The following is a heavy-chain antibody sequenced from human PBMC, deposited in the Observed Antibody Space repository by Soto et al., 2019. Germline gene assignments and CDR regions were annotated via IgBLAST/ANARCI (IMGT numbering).Heavy chain of an antibody. V-gene: IGHV3-30*18. CDR1: GFTFSNYG. CDR2: ISYDGSNI. CDR3: AKGIDYGDYYFDY. Sequence: QVQLVESGGGVVQPGRSLRLSCAASGFTFSNYGMHWVRQAPGKGLEWVAVISYDGSNIYYADSVKGRFTISRDNSKNTLYLQMNSLRAEDTSVYYCAKGIDYGDYYFDYWGQGTLVTVSS. J-gene: IGHJ4*02. D-gene: IGHD4-17*01.